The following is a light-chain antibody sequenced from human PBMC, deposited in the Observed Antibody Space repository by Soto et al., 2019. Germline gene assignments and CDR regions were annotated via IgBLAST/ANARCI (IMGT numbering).Light chain of an antibody. J-gene: IGLJ3*02. CDR1: SSNIGRSS. Sequence: QAVVTQPPSASGTPGQRVTISCSGSSSNIGRSSVYWYQHLPGMAPKLLIYKNNQRPSGVPDRFSGSTSGTSASLAISGLRAEDEANFYCAAWDHSLRAWVFGGGTKVTVL. CDR2: KNN. V-gene: IGLV1-47*01. CDR3: AAWDHSLRAWV.